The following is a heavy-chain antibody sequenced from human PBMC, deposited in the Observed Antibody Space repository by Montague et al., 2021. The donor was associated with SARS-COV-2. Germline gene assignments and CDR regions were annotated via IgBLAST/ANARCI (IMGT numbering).Heavy chain of an antibody. V-gene: IGHV4-39*07. D-gene: IGHD6-19*01. CDR1: GGQFIRSSHY. CDR3: ARAYRGVPGWDFFDS. CDR2: IYFSGST. Sequence: SETLSLTCSVSGGQFIRSSHYWAWIRQVPGRGLEWIGNIYFSGSTNSNPSLRSRLTLSLDMSRAQFSLELRAVTASDTALYYCARAYRGVPGWDFFDSWGQGLLVAVSS. J-gene: IGHJ4*02.